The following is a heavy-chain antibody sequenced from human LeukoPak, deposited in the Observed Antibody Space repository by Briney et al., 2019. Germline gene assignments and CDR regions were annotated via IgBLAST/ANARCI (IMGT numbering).Heavy chain of an antibody. D-gene: IGHD3-22*01. CDR3: ARFNGYSDSFDY. CDR1: GFIFSNYW. J-gene: IGHJ4*02. Sequence: PGGSLRLSCAASGFIFSNYWMHWVRQAPGKGLVWGSRINSDETSTTYADSVRGRFTLSRDNAKNTLYLQMNSLRDEDTAVYYCARFNGYSDSFDYWGQGTLVTVSS. V-gene: IGHV3-74*01. CDR2: INSDETST.